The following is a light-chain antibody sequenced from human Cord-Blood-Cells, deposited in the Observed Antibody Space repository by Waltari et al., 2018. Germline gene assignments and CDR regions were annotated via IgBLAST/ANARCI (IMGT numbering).Light chain of an antibody. CDR2: DAS. J-gene: IGKJ2*01. V-gene: IGKV1-33*01. CDR3: QQYDKLPMYT. CDR1: QDISNY. Sequence: DIPMTQSPSSLSASVGDRVTITCQASQDISNYLNWYQQQPGKAPKLLIYDASNLETGVPARFSGSGSGSDFTFTSSSLQPEDIATYYCQQYDKLPMYTFGQGTKLEIK.